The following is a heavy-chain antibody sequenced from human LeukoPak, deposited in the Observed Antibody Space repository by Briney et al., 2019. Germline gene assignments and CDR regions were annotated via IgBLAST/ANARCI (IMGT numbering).Heavy chain of an antibody. Sequence: SETLSLTCAVYGGSFSGYYWSWIRQPPGKGLEWIGEINHSGSTNYNPPLKSRVTISVDTSKNQFSLKLSSVTAADTAVYYCARGSKQWLVPPFYVYWGQGTLVTVSS. D-gene: IGHD6-19*01. CDR3: ARGSKQWLVPPFYVY. J-gene: IGHJ4*02. CDR1: GGSFSGYY. V-gene: IGHV4-34*01. CDR2: INHSGST.